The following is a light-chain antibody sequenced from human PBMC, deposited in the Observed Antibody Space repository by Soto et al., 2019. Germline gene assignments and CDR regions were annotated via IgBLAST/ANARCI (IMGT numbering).Light chain of an antibody. Sequence: AIRMTQSPSSLSASTGDRVTITCRASQGISSYLAWYQQKPAKAPKLLIYAASTLQSGVPSRFSGSGSGTDFTLTISCLQSEDFATYYCQQYYSYPPITFGPGTKVDIK. V-gene: IGKV1-8*01. CDR1: QGISSY. J-gene: IGKJ3*01. CDR2: AAS. CDR3: QQYYSYPPIT.